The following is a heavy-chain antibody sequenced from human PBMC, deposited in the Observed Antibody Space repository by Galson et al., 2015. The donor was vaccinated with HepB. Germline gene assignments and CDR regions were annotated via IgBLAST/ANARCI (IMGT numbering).Heavy chain of an antibody. CDR2: INADGSEK. CDR1: GFTLRNYW. V-gene: IGHV3-7*01. D-gene: IGHD6-13*01. Sequence: SLRLSCAASGFTLRNYWMSWVRQAPGKGLEWVANINADGSEKYYVDSVRGRFTISRDNAENSVSLQMNSLRAEDTAVYYCARARRHSTPAPHHFDYWGQGALVTVSS. CDR3: ARARRHSTPAPHHFDY. J-gene: IGHJ4*02.